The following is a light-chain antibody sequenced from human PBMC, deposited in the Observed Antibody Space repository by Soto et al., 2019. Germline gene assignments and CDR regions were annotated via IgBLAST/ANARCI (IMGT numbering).Light chain of an antibody. V-gene: IGKV1-5*03. Sequence: DIQMTQSPSTLSASVGDSVTITFRASQSISIWLAWYQQKPGKAPKLLIYKASSLESGVPSRFSGSGSGTEFTLTINSLQPGDFATYYCQQYDSYPTFGQGTKGDIK. CDR2: KAS. CDR3: QQYDSYPT. CDR1: QSISIW. J-gene: IGKJ1*01.